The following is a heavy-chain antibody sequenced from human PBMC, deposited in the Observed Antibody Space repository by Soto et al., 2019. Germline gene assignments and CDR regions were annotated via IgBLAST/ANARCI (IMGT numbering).Heavy chain of an antibody. Sequence: GGSLILSCAASGFTFSSYTMNWVRQAPGKGLEWVSSVSSTGSFIYYADSLKGRFTISRDNAQSSLSLQMSSLRAEDTAVYYCARETNPYTSSSHAFDIWGQGTMVTVSS. CDR2: VSSTGSFI. CDR3: ARETNPYTSSSHAFDI. V-gene: IGHV3-21*01. D-gene: IGHD6-6*01. J-gene: IGHJ3*02. CDR1: GFTFSSYT.